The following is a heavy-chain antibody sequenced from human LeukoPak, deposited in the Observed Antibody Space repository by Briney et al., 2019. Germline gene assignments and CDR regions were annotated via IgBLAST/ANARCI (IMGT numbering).Heavy chain of an antibody. CDR2: IWYDGSNK. Sequence: GRSLRLSCAASGFTFSSYSMHWVRQAPGKGLEWVAVIWYDGSNKYYADSVKGRFTISRDNSKNTLYLQMNSLRAEDTAVYYCASGVADYGDYVWYYFDYWGQGTLVTVSS. CDR1: GFTFSSYS. V-gene: IGHV3-33*01. J-gene: IGHJ4*02. D-gene: IGHD4-17*01. CDR3: ASGVADYGDYVWYYFDY.